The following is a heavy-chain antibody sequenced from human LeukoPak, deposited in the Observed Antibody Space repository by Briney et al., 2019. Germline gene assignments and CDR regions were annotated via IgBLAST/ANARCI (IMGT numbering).Heavy chain of an antibody. V-gene: IGHV4-39*07. CDR1: GGSISSSSYY. CDR2: IYYSGST. D-gene: IGHD3-10*01. CDR3: ARGGTMIRGVIPRDY. J-gene: IGHJ4*02. Sequence: KPSENLSLTCTVSGGSISSSSYYWGWIRQPPGKGLEWIGSIYYSGSTYYNPSLKSRVTISVDTSKNQFSLNLSSVTAADTAVYYCARGGTMIRGVIPRDYWGQGTLVTVSS.